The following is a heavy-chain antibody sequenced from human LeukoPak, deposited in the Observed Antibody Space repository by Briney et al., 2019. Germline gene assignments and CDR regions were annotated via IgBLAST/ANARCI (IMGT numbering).Heavy chain of an antibody. CDR1: GGTFSSYA. CDR3: ARGRAAAGTYYYYYMDV. Sequence: GASVKVSCKASGGTFSSYAISWVRQAPGQGLEWMGWISAYNGNTNYAQKLQGRVTMTTDTSTSTAYMELRSLRSDDTAVYYCARGRAAAGTYYYYYMDVWGKGTTVTVSS. J-gene: IGHJ6*03. V-gene: IGHV1-18*01. D-gene: IGHD6-13*01. CDR2: ISAYNGNT.